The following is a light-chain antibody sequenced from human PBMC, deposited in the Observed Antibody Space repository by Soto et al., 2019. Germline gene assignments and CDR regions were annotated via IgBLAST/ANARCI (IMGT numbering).Light chain of an antibody. CDR1: QSVSNNY. CDR3: QQYGSSGT. J-gene: IGKJ1*01. CDR2: GAS. V-gene: IGKV3-20*01. Sequence: EIVLTQSPGTLSLSPGERATLSCRASQSVSNNYLAWYQQKPGQAPRLLIYGASNRASGIPDRFSGSASGKDFTRTISRLEPDYVALYYCQQYGSSGTFGQGTKVEIK.